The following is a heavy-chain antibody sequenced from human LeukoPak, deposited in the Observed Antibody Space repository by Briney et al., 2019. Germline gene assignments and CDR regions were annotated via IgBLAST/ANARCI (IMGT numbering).Heavy chain of an antibody. Sequence: GGSLRLSCAASGFTFSSSAMHWVRQGPGKGLEWVAYIAHHGNNKYYADSVKGRFTISRGNSKGSLYLQMNSLRADDTAVYYCAKDGSWSCTDWGQGTLVRVSS. D-gene: IGHD2-8*02. J-gene: IGHJ4*02. CDR2: IAHHGNNK. CDR3: AKDGSWSCTD. V-gene: IGHV3-30*02. CDR1: GFTFSSSA.